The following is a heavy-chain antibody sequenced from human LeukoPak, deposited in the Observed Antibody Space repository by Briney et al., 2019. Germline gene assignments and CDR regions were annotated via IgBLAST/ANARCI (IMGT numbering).Heavy chain of an antibody. J-gene: IGHJ4*02. CDR2: LYIGGNT. CDR1: GLTLNNNY. V-gene: IGHV3-53*01. CDR3: MTAAGYNFGQY. D-gene: IGHD5-18*01. Sequence: PGGSLRLSCAASGLTLNNNYMNWVRQAPGKGLEWVSALYIGGNTYYADSVRGRFTISRDNSKNTLYLQMNSLRAEDTAIYYCMTAAGYNFGQYWGQGTLVTVSS.